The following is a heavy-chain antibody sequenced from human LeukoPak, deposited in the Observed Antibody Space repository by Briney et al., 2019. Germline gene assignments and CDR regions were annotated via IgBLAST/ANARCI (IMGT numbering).Heavy chain of an antibody. CDR2: INHSGST. J-gene: IGHJ4*02. CDR1: GGSFSGYY. D-gene: IGHD3-9*01. CDR3: ARGGGVLTGYLDY. V-gene: IGHV4-34*01. Sequence: SETLSLTCAGYGGSFSGYYWSWIRQPPGKGLEWIGEINHSGSTNYNPSLKSRVTISVDTSKNQFSLKLSSVTAADTAVYYCARGGGVLTGYLDYWGQGTLVTVSS.